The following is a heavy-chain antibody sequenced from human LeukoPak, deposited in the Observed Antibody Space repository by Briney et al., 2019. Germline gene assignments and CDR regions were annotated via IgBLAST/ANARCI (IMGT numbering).Heavy chain of an antibody. J-gene: IGHJ4*02. V-gene: IGHV4-34*01. Sequence: SETLSLTRGVYGGSFSGYYWSWIRQPPGKGLEWIGEINPRGSTNYNPSLKSRVTLSADTSKNQFSLTLNSVTAAGTAVYYCARRRLGYYFDYWGQGTLVTVSS. CDR1: GGSFSGYY. CDR3: ARRRLGYYFDY. D-gene: IGHD5-24*01. CDR2: INPRGST.